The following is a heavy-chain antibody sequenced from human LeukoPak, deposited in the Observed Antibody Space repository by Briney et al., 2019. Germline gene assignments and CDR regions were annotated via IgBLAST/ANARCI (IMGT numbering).Heavy chain of an antibody. Sequence: ASVKVSCKASGYTFTGYYMHWVRQAPGQGLEWMGRINPNSGGTNYAQKFQGRVTMTRDTSISTAYTELSRLRSDDTAVYYCARDTRYDYVWGSSYYFDYWGQGTLVTVSS. J-gene: IGHJ4*02. CDR2: INPNSGGT. V-gene: IGHV1-2*06. D-gene: IGHD3-16*01. CDR3: ARDTRYDYVWGSSYYFDY. CDR1: GYTFTGYY.